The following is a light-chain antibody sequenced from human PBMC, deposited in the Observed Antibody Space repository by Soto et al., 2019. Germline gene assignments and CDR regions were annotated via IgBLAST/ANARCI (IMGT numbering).Light chain of an antibody. CDR3: QQYGSSPLT. CDR2: GAS. CDR1: QSVSSSY. V-gene: IGKV3-20*01. J-gene: IGKJ4*01. Sequence: EIVLTQSPGTLSLSPGERATLSRRASQSVSSSYLAWYQQKPGQAPRLLIYGASSRATGIPDRFSGGGSGTDFTLTISRLEPEDFAVYYCQQYGSSPLTFGGGTKVEIK.